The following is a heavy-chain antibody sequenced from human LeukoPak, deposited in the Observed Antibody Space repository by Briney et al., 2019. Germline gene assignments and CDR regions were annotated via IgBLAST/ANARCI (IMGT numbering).Heavy chain of an antibody. D-gene: IGHD6-13*01. V-gene: IGHV3-64*01. CDR2: VSSDGNST. J-gene: IGHJ5*02. CDR1: GFTFSSHA. CDR3: ARYVSSSWYRGWFDP. Sequence: GGSLRLSCAASGFTFSSHAMFWVRQATGKGPEYVSAVSSDGNSTYYGNSVKGGFIISRDNSKSTLYLQMGSLRAEDTALYYCARYVSSSWYRGWFDPWGQGTLVTVSS.